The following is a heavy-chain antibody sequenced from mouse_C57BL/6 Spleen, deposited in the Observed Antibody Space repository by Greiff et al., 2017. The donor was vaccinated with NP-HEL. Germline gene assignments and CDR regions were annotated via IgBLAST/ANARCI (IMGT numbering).Heavy chain of an antibody. Sequence: QVQLQQSGAELVKPGASVKISCKASGYAFSSYWMNWVKQRPGKGLEWIGQIYPGDGDTNYNGKFKGKATLTADKSSSTAYMQLSSLTSEDSAVYFCATSYGSSLYWDFDVWGTGTTVTVSS. CDR1: GYAFSSYW. V-gene: IGHV1-80*01. CDR2: IYPGDGDT. J-gene: IGHJ1*03. CDR3: ATSYGSSLYWDFDV. D-gene: IGHD1-1*01.